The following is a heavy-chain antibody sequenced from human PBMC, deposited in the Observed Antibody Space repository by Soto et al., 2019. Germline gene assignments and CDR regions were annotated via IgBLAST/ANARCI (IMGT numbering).Heavy chain of an antibody. Sequence: EVQLLESGGGLVQPGGSLRLSCAASGFIFSSYAMSWVRQAPGKGLEWVSGLSGSGGRTHYADSVKGRFTISRDNSKNTVHLQMNSLRVEDTAEYYCASEGGAWSKIDFWGQGTLVTVSS. J-gene: IGHJ4*02. D-gene: IGHD6-19*01. CDR1: GFIFSSYA. CDR2: LSGSGGRT. CDR3: ASEGGAWSKIDF. V-gene: IGHV3-23*01.